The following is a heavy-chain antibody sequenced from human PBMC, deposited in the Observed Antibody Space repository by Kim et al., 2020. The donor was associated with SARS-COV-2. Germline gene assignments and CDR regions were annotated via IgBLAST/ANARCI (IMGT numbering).Heavy chain of an antibody. Sequence: SETPSLTCTVSGGSISSGGYYWSWIRQHPGKGLEWIGYIYYSGSTYYNPSLKSRVTISVDTSKNQFSLKLSSVTAADTAVYYCARVGTTYSSSWSFYYFDYWGQGTLVTVSS. CDR3: ARVGTTYSSSWSFYYFDY. D-gene: IGHD6-13*01. J-gene: IGHJ4*02. V-gene: IGHV4-31*03. CDR2: IYYSGST. CDR1: GGSISSGGYY.